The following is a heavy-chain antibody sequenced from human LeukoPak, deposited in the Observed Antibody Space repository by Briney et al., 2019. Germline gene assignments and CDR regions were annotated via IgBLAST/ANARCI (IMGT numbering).Heavy chain of an antibody. J-gene: IGHJ6*02. CDR2: IIPIFGTA. Sequence: GASVKVFCKASGGTFSSYAISWVRQAPGQGLEWMGGIIPIFGTANYAQKFQGRVTITADESTSTAYMELSSLRSEDTAVYYCARLGYSYGSGYYGMDVWGQGTTVTVSS. CDR3: ARLGYSYGSGYYGMDV. D-gene: IGHD5-18*01. V-gene: IGHV1-69*13. CDR1: GGTFSSYA.